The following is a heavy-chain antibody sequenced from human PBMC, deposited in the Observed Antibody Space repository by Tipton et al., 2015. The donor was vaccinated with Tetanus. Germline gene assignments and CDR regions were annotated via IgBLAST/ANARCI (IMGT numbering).Heavy chain of an antibody. CDR3: ARDQARGARGGTYFAT. CDR1: GGSLSRGGYY. D-gene: IGHD3-9*01. J-gene: IGHJ5*02. CDR2: IYFSGST. Sequence: TLSLTCTVSGGSLSRGGYYWTWIRQNPGKGLEWIGVIYFSGSTYYNPSLQSRVTISVDTPKNQLSLRLSSVTAADTAVYYCARDQARGARGGTYFATWGQGTLVSVSS. V-gene: IGHV4-31*03.